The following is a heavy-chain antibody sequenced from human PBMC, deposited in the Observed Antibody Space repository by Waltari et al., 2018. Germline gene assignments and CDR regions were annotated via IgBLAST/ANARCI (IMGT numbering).Heavy chain of an antibody. CDR3: ATDPSYYGSGTYWAGWFDP. CDR2: IFHSGST. J-gene: IGHJ5*02. D-gene: IGHD3-10*01. CDR1: GYSIRSTYY. Sequence: QVQLQESGPGLVKPSETLSLTCTVSGYSIRSTYYWGWIRQSPGKGLEWIGSIFHSGSTYYNPSLKSRVTISVDTSKTQFSLKLSSGTAADTAVYYCATDPSYYGSGTYWAGWFDPWGQGTLVTVSS. V-gene: IGHV4-38-2*02.